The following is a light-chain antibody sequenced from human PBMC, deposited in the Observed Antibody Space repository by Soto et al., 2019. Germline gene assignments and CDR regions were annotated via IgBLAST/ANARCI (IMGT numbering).Light chain of an antibody. CDR2: GAS. V-gene: IGKV3-15*01. CDR1: QSVSSN. Sequence: EIVMTQSPATLSVSPGERATLSCRASQSVSSNLAWYQQKPGRAPRLLIYGASTGVTGVPARFSGSGSGTEFTLTISSLQSEDFAVYYCQQYNNWPPWAFGQGTKVEIK. CDR3: QQYNNWPPWA. J-gene: IGKJ1*01.